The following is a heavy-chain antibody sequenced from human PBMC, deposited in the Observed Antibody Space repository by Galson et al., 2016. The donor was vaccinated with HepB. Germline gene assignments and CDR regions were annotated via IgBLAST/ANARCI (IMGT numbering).Heavy chain of an antibody. Sequence: QSGAEVKKPGESLKISCKGPGYSFTSYWIGWVRQMAGKGLEWMGIIYPGDSDTRYSPSFQGQVTISADKSISTAYLQWSSLKASDTAMYFCARNDGGSSGGSNYYYGMDVWGQGTTGTVSS. CDR3: ARNDGGSSGGSNYYYGMDV. CDR1: GYSFTSYW. J-gene: IGHJ6*02. V-gene: IGHV5-51*01. CDR2: IYPGDSDT. D-gene: IGHD2-15*01.